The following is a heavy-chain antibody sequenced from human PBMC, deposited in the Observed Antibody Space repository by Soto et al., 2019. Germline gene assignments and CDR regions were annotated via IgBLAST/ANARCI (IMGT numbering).Heavy chain of an antibody. Sequence: XSVKVSCKASGYTFTSYPMHLLRQTPGQRLEWMGWINAGNGNTKYSQKFQGRVTITRDTSASTAYMELSSLRSEDTAVYYCAKDTLVVVVAATNFDYWGQGTLVTVSS. CDR2: INAGNGNT. CDR1: GYTFTSYP. D-gene: IGHD2-15*01. CDR3: AKDTLVVVVAATNFDY. J-gene: IGHJ4*02. V-gene: IGHV1-3*01.